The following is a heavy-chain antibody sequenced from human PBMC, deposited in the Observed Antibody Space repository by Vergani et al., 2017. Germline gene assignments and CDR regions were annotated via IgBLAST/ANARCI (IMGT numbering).Heavy chain of an antibody. CDR1: GFTFSFYA. D-gene: IGHD3-22*01. J-gene: IGHJ4*02. V-gene: IGHV3-23*01. CDR2: ISGSGDST. CDR3: AKYYDSSGYYFRAFDY. Sequence: GGGLVQPGGSLRLSCAASGFTFSFYAMSWVRQAPGKGLEWVSAISGSGDSTYYADSVKGRFTISRDNSKNTLSLQMNSLRAEDTAVYYCAKYYDSSGYYFRAFDYWGQGTLVTVSS.